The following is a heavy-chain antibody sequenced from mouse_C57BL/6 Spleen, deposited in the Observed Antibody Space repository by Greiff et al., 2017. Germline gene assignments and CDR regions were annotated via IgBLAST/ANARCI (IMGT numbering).Heavy chain of an antibody. CDR1: GYTFTGYW. CDR2: ILPGSGST. V-gene: IGHV1-9*01. J-gene: IGHJ2*01. CDR3: ARFYSNYFDY. D-gene: IGHD2-5*01. Sequence: VQLQQSGAELMKPWASVTLSCKATGYTFTGYWVEWVKQRPGHGLEWIGEILPGSGSTNYNAKFKGKATFTADTSSKTADMQHSSLTTEDSAIYYCARFYSNYFDYWGTGTTLTVSS.